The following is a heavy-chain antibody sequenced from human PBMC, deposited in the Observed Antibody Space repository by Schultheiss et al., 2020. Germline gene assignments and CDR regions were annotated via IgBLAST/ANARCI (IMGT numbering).Heavy chain of an antibody. CDR2: IIPIFGTA. J-gene: IGHJ6*02. Sequence: PVKVSCKASGGTFSSYAISWVRQAPGQGLEWMGGIIPIFGTANYAQKFQGRVTITADKSTSTAYMELRSLRSDDTAVYYCARDSGVVVVTAYGMDVWGQGTTVTVAS. V-gene: IGHV1-69*06. CDR1: GGTFSSYA. D-gene: IGHD2-21*02. CDR3: ARDSGVVVVTAYGMDV.